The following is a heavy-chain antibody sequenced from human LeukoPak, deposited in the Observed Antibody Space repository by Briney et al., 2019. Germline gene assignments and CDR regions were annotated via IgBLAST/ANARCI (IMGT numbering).Heavy chain of an antibody. V-gene: IGHV3-23*01. J-gene: IGHJ6*03. CDR3: AKDGVAYCGGDCTAQFYYYMDV. CDR2: ISGSFIST. CDR1: GGSISSYY. Sequence: ETLSLTCTVSGGSISSYYWSWVRQAPGKGLEWVSAISGSFISTYYADSVKGRFTISRDTSKNTLYLQMNSLRAEDTAVYYCAKDGVAYCGGDCTAQFYYYMDVWGKGTTVTVSS. D-gene: IGHD2-21*02.